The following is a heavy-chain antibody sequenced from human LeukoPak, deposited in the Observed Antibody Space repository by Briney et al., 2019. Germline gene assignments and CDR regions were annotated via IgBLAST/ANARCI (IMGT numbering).Heavy chain of an antibody. Sequence: SETLSLTCTVSGGSIRSYYWSWIRQPPGKGLEWIGYIYYTGSTYYNPSLKSRVTISLDTSKNQFSLKMTSVTAADTAVYYCASYYCKTPTCPGIDHWGQGTLVTVSS. D-gene: IGHD1-26*01. CDR2: IYYTGST. J-gene: IGHJ4*02. CDR3: ASYYCKTPTCPGIDH. V-gene: IGHV4-59*04. CDR1: GGSIRSYY.